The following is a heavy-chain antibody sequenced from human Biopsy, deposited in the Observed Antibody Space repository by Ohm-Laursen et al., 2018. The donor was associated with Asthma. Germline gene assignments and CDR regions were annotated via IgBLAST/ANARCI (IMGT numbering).Heavy chain of an antibody. CDR3: ARAQDYYDSRGYYRSFDY. V-gene: IGHV4-31*03. CDR2: IYYSGST. CDR1: YGSITSGGYY. J-gene: IGHJ4*02. Sequence: TLSLTCTVSYGSITSGGYYWTWIRQHPGKGLEWIGFIYYSGSTYYNPSLKSRVSISIDTSKNQFSPKLSSVTAADTAVYYCARAQDYYDSRGYYRSFDYWGQGTLVTVS. D-gene: IGHD3-22*01.